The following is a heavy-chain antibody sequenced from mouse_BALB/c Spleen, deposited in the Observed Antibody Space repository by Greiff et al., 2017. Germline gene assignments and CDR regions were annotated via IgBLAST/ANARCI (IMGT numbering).Heavy chain of an antibody. Sequence: QVQLQQPGAELVKPGASVKMSCKASGYTFTSYNMHWVKQTPGQGLEWIGAIYPGNGDTSYNQKFKGKATLTADKSSSTAYMQLSSLTSEDSAVYYCARFTTVVVDYWGQGTTLTVSS. CDR2: IYPGNGDT. V-gene: IGHV1-12*01. CDR1: GYTFTSYN. D-gene: IGHD1-1*01. CDR3: ARFTTVVVDY. J-gene: IGHJ2*01.